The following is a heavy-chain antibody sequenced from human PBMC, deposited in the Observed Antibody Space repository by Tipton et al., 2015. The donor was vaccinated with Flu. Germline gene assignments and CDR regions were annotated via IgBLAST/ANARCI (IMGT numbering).Heavy chain of an antibody. V-gene: IGHV4-30-2*01. CDR1: GGSISSGGYS. CDR2: IYHSGST. D-gene: IGHD3-3*01. CDR3: ARAYPGDYDFWSGYYPHYFDY. Sequence: TLSLTCAVSGGSISSGGYSWSWIRQPPGKGLEWIGYIYHSGSTYYNPSLKSRVTISVDRSKNQFSLKLSSVTAADTAVYYCARAYPGDYDFWSGYYPHYFDYWGQGTLVTVSS. J-gene: IGHJ4*02.